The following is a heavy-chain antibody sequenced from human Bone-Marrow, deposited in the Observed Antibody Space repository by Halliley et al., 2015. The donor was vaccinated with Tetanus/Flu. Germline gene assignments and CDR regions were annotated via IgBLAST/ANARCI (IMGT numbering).Heavy chain of an antibody. J-gene: IGHJ4*02. CDR2: IYNSGST. D-gene: IGHD5-18*01. V-gene: IGHV4-59*01. CDR1: GVSISSYY. Sequence: TLSLTCTVSGVSISSYYWSWIRQPPGKGLEWIGYIYNSGSTNYNPSLKSRATISVDTSKNQFSLKLSSVTAADTAVYYCARYSHGYGGVDYWGQGTLVTVSS. CDR3: ARYSHGYGGVDY.